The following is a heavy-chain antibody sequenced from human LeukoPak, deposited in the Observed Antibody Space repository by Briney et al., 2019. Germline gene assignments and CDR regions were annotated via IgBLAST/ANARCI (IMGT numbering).Heavy chain of an antibody. V-gene: IGHV3-30*04. CDR3: ARLFAGSGYARDAFDI. J-gene: IGHJ3*02. CDR1: GFTFSSYA. CDR2: MSYVGSNK. D-gene: IGHD3-22*01. Sequence: GGSLRLSCAASGFTFSSYAMHWVRQAPGKGLEWVAVMSYVGSNKYYADSVKGRFTISRDNSKNTLYLQMNSLRAEDTAVYYCARLFAGSGYARDAFDIWGQGTMVTVSS.